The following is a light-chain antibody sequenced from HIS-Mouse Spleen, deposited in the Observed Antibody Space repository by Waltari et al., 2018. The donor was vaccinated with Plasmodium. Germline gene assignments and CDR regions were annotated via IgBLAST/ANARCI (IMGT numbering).Light chain of an antibody. J-gene: IGLJ3*02. CDR2: EDS. Sequence: SSELTQPPSVSVSPGQTARITCSGAALPKKYAYWYQQKSGHAPVLVIYEDSKRPSGIPERFSGSSSGTMATLTISGAQVEDEADYYCYSTDSSGNHRVFGGGTKLTVL. CDR1: ALPKKY. CDR3: YSTDSSGNHRV. V-gene: IGLV3-10*01.